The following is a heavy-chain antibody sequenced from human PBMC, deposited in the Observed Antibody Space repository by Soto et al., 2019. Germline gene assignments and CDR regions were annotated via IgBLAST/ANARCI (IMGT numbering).Heavy chain of an antibody. Sequence: EVHLVESGGGLVQPGRSLRLSCAASGFTFSSSEMYWVRQAPGKGLEWISYIHPGGQTIFYAESVKGRFTISRDNAKHSVYLQMNSLRAEDTAVYYCARRGSRWGRGTKVTVSS. CDR1: GFTFSSSE. D-gene: IGHD2-15*01. CDR2: IHPGGQTI. V-gene: IGHV3-48*03. J-gene: IGHJ3*01. CDR3: ARRGSR.